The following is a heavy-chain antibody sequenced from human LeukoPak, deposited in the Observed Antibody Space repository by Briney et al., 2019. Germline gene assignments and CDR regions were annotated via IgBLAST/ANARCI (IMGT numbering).Heavy chain of an antibody. V-gene: IGHV3-30*02. CDR1: GFTFISYG. D-gene: IGHD3-10*01. Sequence: PGGCLRLSCVGSGFTFISYGMHWVRQAAGKGLEWVAFIRHDGSNEYYADSVKGRFTVSRDNSKNTLFLQMNSLRVEEMAVYYCAKEVHPYDSGTYYFDYWGRGTLVTVSS. J-gene: IGHJ4*02. CDR3: AKEVHPYDSGTYYFDY. CDR2: IRHDGSNE.